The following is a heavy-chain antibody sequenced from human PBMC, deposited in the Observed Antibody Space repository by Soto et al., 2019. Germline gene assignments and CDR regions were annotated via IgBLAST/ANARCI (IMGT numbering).Heavy chain of an antibody. D-gene: IGHD6-19*01. V-gene: IGHV3-30-3*01. J-gene: IGHJ6*02. Sequence: GGSLRLSCAASGFTFSSYAVHWVRQAPGKGLEWVSVISYDGSNKYYADSVKGRFTISRDNSKNTLYLQMNSLRAEDTAVYYCARGTVAGTPRYYGMDVWGQGTTVTVSS. CDR2: ISYDGSNK. CDR1: GFTFSSYA. CDR3: ARGTVAGTPRYYGMDV.